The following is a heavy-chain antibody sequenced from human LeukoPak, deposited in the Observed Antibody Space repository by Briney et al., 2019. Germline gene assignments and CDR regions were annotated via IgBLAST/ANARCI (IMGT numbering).Heavy chain of an antibody. J-gene: IGHJ4*02. V-gene: IGHV1-18*01. CDR3: ARWDGTAAARSSSFDY. CDR2: ISAYNGNT. D-gene: IGHD6-13*01. CDR1: GYTFTSYG. Sequence: ASVKVSCKASGYTFTSYGISWVRQAPGQGLEWMGWISAYNGNTNYAQKLQGRFTMTTDTSTSTAYMELRSLRSDDTAVYYCARWDGTAAARSSSFDYWGQGTLVTVSS.